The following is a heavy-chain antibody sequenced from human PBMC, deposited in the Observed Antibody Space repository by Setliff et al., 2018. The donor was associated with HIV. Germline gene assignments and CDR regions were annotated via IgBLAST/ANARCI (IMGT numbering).Heavy chain of an antibody. J-gene: IGHJ4*02. CDR2: INPGGSA. CDR3: VLLEVPFIEGIAPPL. Sequence: SETLSLTCAVYGGSFSAYYWSWVRQPPEKGLEWIGEINPGGSATYNPSLKSRVTISVDTSKNQFSLKLNTVTAADTAIYYCVLLEVPFIEGIAPPLWGQGSLVTGSS. D-gene: IGHD2-15*01. V-gene: IGHV4-34*01. CDR1: GGSFSAYY.